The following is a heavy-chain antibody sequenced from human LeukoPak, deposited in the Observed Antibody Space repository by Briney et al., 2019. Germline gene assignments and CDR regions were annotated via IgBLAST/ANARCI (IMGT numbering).Heavy chain of an antibody. D-gene: IGHD2-2*02. CDR2: IYYSGST. Sequence: SETLSLTCTVSGGSISSGGYYWSWIRQHPGKGLEWIGYIYYSGSTYYNPSLKSRVTISVDTSKNQFSLKLSSVTAADTAVYYCARDRYCSSTSCYNYYYYGMDDWGQGTTVTVSS. V-gene: IGHV4-31*03. J-gene: IGHJ6*02. CDR1: GGSISSGGYY. CDR3: ARDRYCSSTSCYNYYYYGMDD.